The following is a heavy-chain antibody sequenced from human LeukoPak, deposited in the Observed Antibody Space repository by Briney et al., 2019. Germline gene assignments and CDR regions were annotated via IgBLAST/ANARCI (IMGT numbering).Heavy chain of an antibody. CDR3: AKRYSSGWYYFDY. V-gene: IGHV3-30*18. Sequence: GGSLRLSCAASGFTFSSYGMHWVRQAPGKGLEWVAVISYDGSDKYYADSVKGRFTISRDNSKNTLYLEMSSLRVEDTAVYYCAKRYSSGWYYFDYWGQGTLVTVSS. D-gene: IGHD6-19*01. CDR2: ISYDGSDK. J-gene: IGHJ4*02. CDR1: GFTFSSYG.